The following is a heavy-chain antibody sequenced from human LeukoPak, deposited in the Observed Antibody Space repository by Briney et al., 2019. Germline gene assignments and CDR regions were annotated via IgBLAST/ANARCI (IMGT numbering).Heavy chain of an antibody. V-gene: IGHV1-69*13. CDR3: ARSPQYSGSYSRY. Sequence: ASVKVSCKASGGTFSSYAISWVRQAPGQGLEWMGGIIPIFGTANYAQKFQGRVTITADESTSTAYMELSSLSSEDTAVYYCARSPQYSGSYSRYWDQGTLVTVSS. CDR2: IIPIFGTA. CDR1: GGTFSSYA. J-gene: IGHJ4*02. D-gene: IGHD1-26*01.